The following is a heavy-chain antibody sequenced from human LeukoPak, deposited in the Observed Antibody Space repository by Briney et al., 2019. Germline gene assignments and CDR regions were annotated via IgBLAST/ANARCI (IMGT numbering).Heavy chain of an antibody. CDR2: IYYSGST. CDR1: GGSITNNY. J-gene: IGHJ3*02. D-gene: IGHD4/OR15-4a*01. CDR3: ARDKSGPTAHYDVFEI. Sequence: SETLSLTCTMSGGSITNNYWNWHWIRQPQGRGLEWIGYIYYSGSTNYNPSLRSRVTIAVDKSNNQVSLKLNPVTAADTAMYYCARDKSGPTAHYDVFEIWGQGTMVTVSS. V-gene: IGHV4-59*01.